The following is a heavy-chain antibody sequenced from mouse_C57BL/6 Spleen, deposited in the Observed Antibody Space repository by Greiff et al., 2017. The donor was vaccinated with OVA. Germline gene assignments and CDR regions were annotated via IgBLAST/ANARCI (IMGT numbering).Heavy chain of an antibody. Sequence: VKQRPGQGLEWIGWIYPRDGSTKYNEKFKGKATLTVDTSSSTAYMELHSLTSEDSAVYFCARSRDGSSYDYWGQGTTLTVSS. D-gene: IGHD1-1*01. CDR3: ARSRDGSSYDY. V-gene: IGHV1-85*01. CDR2: IYPRDGST. J-gene: IGHJ2*01.